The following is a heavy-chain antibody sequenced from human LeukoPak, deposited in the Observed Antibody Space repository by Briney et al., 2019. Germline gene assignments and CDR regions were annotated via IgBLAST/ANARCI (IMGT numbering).Heavy chain of an antibody. Sequence: PGGSLRLSCAASGFSFEDYSMHWVRQAPGKGLEWVSLIDWHGGNTYYAESVKGRFTISRDNSKNSLFLQMNSLRTEDSALYYCVRDMGGATRGYFHHWGQGTLVTVSS. V-gene: IGHV3-43*01. CDR2: IDWHGGNT. CDR1: GFSFEDYS. CDR3: VRDMGGATRGYFHH. D-gene: IGHD1-1*01. J-gene: IGHJ4*02.